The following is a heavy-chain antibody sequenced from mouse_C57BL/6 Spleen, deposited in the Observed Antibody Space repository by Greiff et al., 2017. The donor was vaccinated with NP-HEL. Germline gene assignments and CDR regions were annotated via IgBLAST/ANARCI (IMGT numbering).Heavy chain of an antibody. CDR2: IDPETGGT. Sequence: QVQLQQSGAELVRPGASVTLSCKASGYTFTDYEMHWVKQTPVHGLEWIGAIDPETGGTAYNQKFKGKAILTADKSSSTAYMELRSLTSEDSAVYYCTRGGIYYGNYLDYWGQGTTLTVSS. CDR1: GYTFTDYE. V-gene: IGHV1-15*01. J-gene: IGHJ2*01. D-gene: IGHD2-1*01. CDR3: TRGGIYYGNYLDY.